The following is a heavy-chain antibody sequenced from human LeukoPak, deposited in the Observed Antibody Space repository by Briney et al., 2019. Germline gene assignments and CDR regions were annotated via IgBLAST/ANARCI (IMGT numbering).Heavy chain of an antibody. CDR3: AQQVVGKSDTFDI. V-gene: IGHV4-59*01. CDR1: GASIRSFY. Sequence: SETLSLTCSVSGASIRSFYWSLIRQPPGKGLEWIGYISYSGSTKYNPSLKRRATMSVDTYKSQVSLRVDSLTAGDTAVYFCAQQVVGKSDTFDIWGQGTMVTVSS. CDR2: ISYSGST. J-gene: IGHJ3*02. D-gene: IGHD6-13*01.